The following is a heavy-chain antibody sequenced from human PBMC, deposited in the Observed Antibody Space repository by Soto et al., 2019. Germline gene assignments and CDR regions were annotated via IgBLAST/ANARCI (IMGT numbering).Heavy chain of an antibody. J-gene: IGHJ4*02. Sequence: GESLKISCQASVYTFIYFWVAWVRQVPGKGLEWMGVIYPGASDIRYSPSFEGHVTISADKSTNTAYLQWSSLEAADTAIYYWARQGTSRGSDYAALDFWGPGTLVTVSS. V-gene: IGHV5-51*01. CDR2: IYPGASDI. CDR1: VYTFIYFW. D-gene: IGHD3-10*01. CDR3: ARQGTSRGSDYAALDF.